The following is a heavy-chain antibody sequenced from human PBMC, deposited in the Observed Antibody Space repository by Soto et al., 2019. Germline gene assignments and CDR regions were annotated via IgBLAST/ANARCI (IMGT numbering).Heavy chain of an antibody. J-gene: IGHJ5*02. CDR2: IYHSGST. Sequence: TSETLSLTCAVSGVSISSGGYSWSWIRQPPGKGLEWIGYIYHSGSTYYNPSLKSRVTISVDRSKNQFSLKLSSVTAVDTAVYYCARVPDRWGQGTLVTVSS. V-gene: IGHV4-30-2*01. CDR1: GVSISSGGYS. CDR3: ARVPDR. D-gene: IGHD2-2*01.